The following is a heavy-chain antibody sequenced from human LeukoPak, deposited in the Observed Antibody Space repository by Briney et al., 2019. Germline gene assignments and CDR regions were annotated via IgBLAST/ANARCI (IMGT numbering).Heavy chain of an antibody. CDR3: AKDGDYYGSGSRPHDY. CDR2: IRYDGSNK. CDR1: GFTSSSYG. V-gene: IGHV3-30*02. D-gene: IGHD3-10*01. Sequence: GGSLRLSCAASGFTSSSYGMHWVRQAPGKGLEWVAFIRYDGSNKYYADSVKGRFTISRDNSKNTLYLQMNSLRAEDTAVYYCAKDGDYYGSGSRPHDYWGQGTLVTVSS. J-gene: IGHJ4*02.